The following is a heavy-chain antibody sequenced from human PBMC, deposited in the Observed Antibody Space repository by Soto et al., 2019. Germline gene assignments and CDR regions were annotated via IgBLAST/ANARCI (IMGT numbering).Heavy chain of an antibody. V-gene: IGHV1-18*01. Sequence: ASVKVSGKASGNTFTSCGISWVRQAPGQGLEWMGWISAYNGNTNYAQKLQGRVTMTTDTSTSTAYMELRSLRSDDTAVYYCARDPRGFLEWFYYYYGMDVWGQGTTVTVSS. D-gene: IGHD3-3*01. CDR1: GNTFTSCG. J-gene: IGHJ6*02. CDR2: ISAYNGNT. CDR3: ARDPRGFLEWFYYYYGMDV.